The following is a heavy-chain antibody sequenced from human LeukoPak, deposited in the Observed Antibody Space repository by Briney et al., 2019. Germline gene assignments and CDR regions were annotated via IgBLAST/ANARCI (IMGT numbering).Heavy chain of an antibody. CDR3: ARRLAGNYYYYMDV. J-gene: IGHJ6*03. D-gene: IGHD6-19*01. CDR2: IYYSGST. Sequence: SETLSLTCTVSGVSISSYYWSWIRQPPGKGLEWIGYIYYSGSTNYNPSLKSRVTISVDTSKNQFSLKLSSVTAADTAVYYCARRLAGNYYYYMDVWGKGTTVTVSS. V-gene: IGHV4-59*01. CDR1: GVSISSYY.